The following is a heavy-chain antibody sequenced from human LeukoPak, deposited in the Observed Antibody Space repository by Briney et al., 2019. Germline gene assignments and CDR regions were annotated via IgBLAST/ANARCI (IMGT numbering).Heavy chain of an antibody. J-gene: IGHJ4*02. D-gene: IGHD6-19*01. CDR3: ARDATYSSGWYGGRYFDY. V-gene: IGHV3-53*01. Sequence: GGSLRLSCAASGFTVSNNYMTWARQAPGEGLEWVSLIYSGGTTYYADSVKGRFTISRDNSKNTLYLQMDSLRAEDTGMYYCARDATYSSGWYGGRYFDYWGQGTLVTVS. CDR2: IYSGGTT. CDR1: GFTVSNNY.